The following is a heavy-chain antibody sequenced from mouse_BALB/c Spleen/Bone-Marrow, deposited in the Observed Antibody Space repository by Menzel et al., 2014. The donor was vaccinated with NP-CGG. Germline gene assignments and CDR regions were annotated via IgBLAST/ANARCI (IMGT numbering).Heavy chain of an antibody. CDR1: GYSFTTFW. CDR2: IYPGNNDT. Sequence: VQLQQSGTVLARPGASVKMSCKASGYSFTTFWMHWVKQRPGQGLEWIGAIYPGNNDTSYYQKFKGKAKLTAVTSASTAYMELSSLTNEDSAVYYCTRKLPAMDYWGQGTSLTVSS. D-gene: IGHD1-1*01. J-gene: IGHJ4*01. CDR3: TRKLPAMDY. V-gene: IGHV1-5*01.